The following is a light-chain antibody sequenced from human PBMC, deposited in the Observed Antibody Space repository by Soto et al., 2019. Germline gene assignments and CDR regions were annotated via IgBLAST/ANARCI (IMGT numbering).Light chain of an antibody. CDR2: DAS. CDR3: QQRSNWPLT. CDR1: QSVSSY. J-gene: IGKJ4*01. Sequence: ETVLTQSPATLSLSPGERATLSCRASQSVSSYLAWYQQKPGQAPRLLIYDASNRATGIPARFSGSGSGTDFTLTISSLEPADFAVYYCQQRSNWPLTFGGGNKVDIK. V-gene: IGKV3-11*01.